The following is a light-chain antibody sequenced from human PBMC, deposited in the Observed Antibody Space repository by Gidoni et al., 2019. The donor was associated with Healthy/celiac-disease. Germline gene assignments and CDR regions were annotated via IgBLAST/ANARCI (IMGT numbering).Light chain of an antibody. V-gene: IGKV3-20*01. CDR1: QRVSSSY. J-gene: IGKJ4*01. CDR3: QQYGSSPLT. Sequence: ELVLTHSPGTLSLSPGERATLSCRASQRVSSSYLAWYQQKPGQAPRLLIYGASSRATGIPERFSGSGSGTDFTLTISRLEPEDFAVYYCQQYGSSPLTFGGGTKVEIK. CDR2: GAS.